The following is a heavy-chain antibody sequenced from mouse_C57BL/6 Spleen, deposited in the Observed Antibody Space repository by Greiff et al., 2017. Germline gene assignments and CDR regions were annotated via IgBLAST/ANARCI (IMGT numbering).Heavy chain of an antibody. CDR2: IYPGDGDT. CDR1: GYAFSSSW. Sequence: QVQLKESGPELVKPGASVKISCKASGYAFSSSWMNWVKQRPGKGLEWIGRIYPGDGDTNYNGKFKGKATLTADKSSSPAYMQLSSLTSEDSAVYFCAREGPYAMDYWGQGTSVTVSS. J-gene: IGHJ4*01. V-gene: IGHV1-82*01. CDR3: AREGPYAMDY.